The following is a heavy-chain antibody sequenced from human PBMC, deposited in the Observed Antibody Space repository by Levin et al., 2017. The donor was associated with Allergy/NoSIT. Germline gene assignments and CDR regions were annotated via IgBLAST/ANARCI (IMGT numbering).Heavy chain of an antibody. V-gene: IGHV3-7*04. J-gene: IGHJ4*02. Sequence: GGSLRLSCAASGFTFSSYWMSWVRQAPGKGLEWVANIKQDGSGKYYVDSVKGRFTISRDNAKNSLYLHMNSLRAEDTAVYYCARVPVGDNPDCWGQGTLVTVSS. CDR2: IKQDGSGK. CDR3: ARVPVGDNPDC. CDR1: GFTFSSYW. D-gene: IGHD1-26*01.